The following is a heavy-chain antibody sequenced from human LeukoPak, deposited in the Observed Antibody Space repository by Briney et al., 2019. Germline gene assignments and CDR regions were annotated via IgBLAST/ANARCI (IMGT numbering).Heavy chain of an antibody. CDR2: IIGGGDYT. CDR3: AKSSRVGTYYFDY. CDR1: GFTFRNYG. V-gene: IGHV3-23*01. D-gene: IGHD1-26*01. J-gene: IGHJ4*02. Sequence: GGSLRLSCTVSGFTFRNYGMNWVRQAPGKGLEWVSGIIGGGDYTYYADSVKGRFTISRDNSKNTLFLHMNSLRVDDTALYYCAKSSRVGTYYFDYWGQGTVVTVSS.